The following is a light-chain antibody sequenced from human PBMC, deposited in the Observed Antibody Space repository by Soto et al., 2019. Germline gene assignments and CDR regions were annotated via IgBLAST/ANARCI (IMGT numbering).Light chain of an antibody. CDR1: QSISSW. CDR3: QQYNSYSPRT. Sequence: DIQMTQSPSTPSASVGDRPTITCRASQSISSWLAWYQQKPAKAPKLXXYKASSLESGVPSRFSGSGSGTEFTLTISSLQPDDFSNYYGQQYNSYSPRTFGQGTKVDIK. CDR2: KAS. V-gene: IGKV1-5*03. J-gene: IGKJ1*01.